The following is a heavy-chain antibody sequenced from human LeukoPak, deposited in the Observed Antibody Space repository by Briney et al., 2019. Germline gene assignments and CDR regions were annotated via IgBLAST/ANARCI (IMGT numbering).Heavy chain of an antibody. D-gene: IGHD4-17*01. CDR1: GGSISSNY. CDR2: IYYSGST. V-gene: IGHV4-59*08. Sequence: SETLSLTCTVSGGSISSNYWSWIRQPPGKGLEWIGYIYYSGSTNYNPSLKSRVTISVDTSKNQFSLKLSSVTAADTAVYYCARQGMTTVPTTVWGQGTMVTVSS. J-gene: IGHJ3*01. CDR3: ARQGMTTVPTTV.